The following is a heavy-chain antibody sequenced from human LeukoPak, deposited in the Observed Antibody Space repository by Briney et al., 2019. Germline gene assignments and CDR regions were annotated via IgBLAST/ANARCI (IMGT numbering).Heavy chain of an antibody. Sequence: QAGGSLRLSCAASGFTFSHFSMHWVRQAPGKGLECVAYINDNSDTIFYADSVKGRFTISRDNAKNSLYLQMNSLRAEDTALYYCAKFDCSSTSCYGDRPLRTPSHGMGVWGQGTTVTVSS. D-gene: IGHD2-2*01. V-gene: IGHV3-48*04. J-gene: IGHJ6*02. CDR2: INDNSDTI. CDR1: GFTFSHFS. CDR3: AKFDCSSTSCYGDRPLRTPSHGMGV.